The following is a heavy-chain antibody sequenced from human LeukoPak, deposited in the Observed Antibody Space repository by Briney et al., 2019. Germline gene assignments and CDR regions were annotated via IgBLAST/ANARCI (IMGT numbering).Heavy chain of an antibody. J-gene: IGHJ4*02. CDR3: ARDLRGVGDETAF. D-gene: IGHD1-14*01. V-gene: IGHV3-7*01. Sequence: GGSLRLSCAASGFTFSSYWMSWVRQAPGKGLEWVANIKQDGSEKYYVDSVKGRFTISRDNAKNTLFLHMSSLRAEDTAIYYCARDLRGVGDETAFWGQGTLVTVSS. CDR1: GFTFSSYW. CDR2: IKQDGSEK.